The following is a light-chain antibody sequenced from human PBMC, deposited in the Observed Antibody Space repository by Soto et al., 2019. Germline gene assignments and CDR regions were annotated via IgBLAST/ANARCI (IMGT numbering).Light chain of an antibody. CDR1: SSDVGGYNY. Sequence: QSVLTQPPSVSGAPGQRVTISCTGSSSDVGGYNYVSWYQQHPGKAPKLMIYEVSKRPSGVPDRFSGSKSGNTASLTVSGLQAEDEADYYCSSYAGTNNPYVSGTGTKVTVL. CDR2: EVS. CDR3: SSYAGTNNPYV. V-gene: IGLV2-8*01. J-gene: IGLJ1*01.